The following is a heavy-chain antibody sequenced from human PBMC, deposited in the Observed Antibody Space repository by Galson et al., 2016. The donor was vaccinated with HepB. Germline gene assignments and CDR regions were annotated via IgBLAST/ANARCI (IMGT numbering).Heavy chain of an antibody. CDR1: GYTFTNYG. D-gene: IGHD5-18*01. Sequence: SVKVSCKASGYTFTNYGIHWVRQAPGQGLEWTAWISAYNGNTHYAQKVQGRITVTTDTSTRTAYMELTSLKSDDTAVYYCARGGWETAMNEGGTDYWGQGTLVTVSS. CDR3: ARGGWETAMNEGGTDY. J-gene: IGHJ4*02. CDR2: ISAYNGNT. V-gene: IGHV1-18*01.